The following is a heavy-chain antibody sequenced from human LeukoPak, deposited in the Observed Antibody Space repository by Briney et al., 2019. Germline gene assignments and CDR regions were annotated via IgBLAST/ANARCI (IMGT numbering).Heavy chain of an antibody. Sequence: SETLSLTCTVSGGSISSSSYYWGWIRQPPGKGLEWIGSIYYSGSTYYNPSLKSRVTISVDTSKNQFSLKLSSVTAADTAVYYCATSREGTIDYWGQGTLVTDSS. V-gene: IGHV4-39*01. CDR2: IYYSGST. J-gene: IGHJ4*02. CDR3: ATSREGTIDY. D-gene: IGHD1-1*01. CDR1: GGSISSSSYY.